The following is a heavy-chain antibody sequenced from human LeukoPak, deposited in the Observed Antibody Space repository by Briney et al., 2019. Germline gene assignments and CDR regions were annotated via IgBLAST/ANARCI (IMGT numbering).Heavy chain of an antibody. CDR1: GFTFSSYG. CDR2: ISYDGTKN. Sequence: GRSLRLSCAAFGFTFSSYGMHWVRQAPGKGLEWVAVISYDGTKNYYTDSVKGRFTISRDNSKNTLYLQMNSLRAEDTAVYFCAKDPWLGYCGSTACYGGHYFDNWGQGTLVTVSS. D-gene: IGHD2-2*01. J-gene: IGHJ4*02. CDR3: AKDPWLGYCGSTACYGGHYFDN. V-gene: IGHV3-30*18.